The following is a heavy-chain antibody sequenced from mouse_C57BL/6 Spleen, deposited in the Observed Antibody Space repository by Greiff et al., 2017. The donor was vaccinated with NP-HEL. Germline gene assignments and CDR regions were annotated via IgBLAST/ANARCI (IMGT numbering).Heavy chain of an antibody. CDR3: ARSNWDVAMDY. V-gene: IGHV1-82*01. CDR2: IYPGDGDT. CDR1: GYAFSSSW. J-gene: IGHJ4*01. D-gene: IGHD4-1*01. Sequence: QVQLQQSGPELVKPGASVKISCKASGYAFSSSWMNWVKQRPGKGLEWIGRIYPGDGDTNYNGKFKGKATLTADKSSSTAYMQLSSLTSEDSAVYFCARSNWDVAMDYWGQGTSVTVSS.